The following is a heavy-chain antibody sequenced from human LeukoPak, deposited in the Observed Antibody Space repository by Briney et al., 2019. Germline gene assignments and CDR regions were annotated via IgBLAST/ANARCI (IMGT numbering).Heavy chain of an antibody. J-gene: IGHJ6*03. CDR3: ARWSGSVTARNYYYYMDV. V-gene: IGHV4-59*08. CDR2: IYYSGST. D-gene: IGHD6-6*01. CDR1: GGSISSYY. Sequence: PSETLSLTCTVSGGSISSYYWSWIRQPPGKGLEWIGYIYYSGSTNYNPSLKSRVTISVDASRNQFSLNLSSVTAADTAVYYCARWSGSVTARNYYYYMDVWGEGTTVTVSS.